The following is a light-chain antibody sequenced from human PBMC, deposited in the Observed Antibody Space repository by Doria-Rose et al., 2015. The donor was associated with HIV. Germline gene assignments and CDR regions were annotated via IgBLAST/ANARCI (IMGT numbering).Light chain of an antibody. J-gene: IGLJ2*01. CDR2: GNS. CDR3: QSYDNSLSAVV. V-gene: IGLV1-40*01. CDR1: SSNIGSPCD. Sequence: GAPGPRVTISCAGSSSNIGSPCDVHWYQRLPGTAPKLLIHGNSNRPSGVPDRFSGSKSGTSASLAISGLLAEDEADYYCQSYDNSLSAVVFGGGTKLTVL.